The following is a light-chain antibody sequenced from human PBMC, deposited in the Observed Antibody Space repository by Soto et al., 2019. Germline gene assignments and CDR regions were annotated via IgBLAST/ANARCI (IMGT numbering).Light chain of an antibody. Sequence: EIVLTQSPGTLSLSPGERATLSCRASQSGSSSYLAWYQQKPGQAPRLLIYDTSSRATGIPDRFSGSGSGTDFTLAISRLEPDDFAVYYCQQCGSSPSFGQGTKVELK. V-gene: IGKV3-20*01. CDR2: DTS. J-gene: IGKJ1*01. CDR3: QQCGSSPS. CDR1: QSGSSSY.